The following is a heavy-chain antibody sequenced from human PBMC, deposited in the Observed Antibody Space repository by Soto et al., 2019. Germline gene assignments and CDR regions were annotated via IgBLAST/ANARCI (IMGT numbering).Heavy chain of an antibody. V-gene: IGHV4-59*01. J-gene: IGHJ4*02. CDR1: GGSISSYY. Sequence: SETLSLTCTVSGGSISSYYWSWIRQPPGKGLEWIGYIYYSGSTNYNPSLKSRVTISVDTSKNQFSLKLSSVTAADTAVYYCAREDGSGSYFHYWGQGTLVTVSS. D-gene: IGHD3-10*01. CDR2: IYYSGST. CDR3: AREDGSGSYFHY.